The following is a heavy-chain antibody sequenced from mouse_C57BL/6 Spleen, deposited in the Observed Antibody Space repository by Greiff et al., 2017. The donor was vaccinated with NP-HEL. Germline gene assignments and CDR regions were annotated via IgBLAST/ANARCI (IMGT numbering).Heavy chain of an antibody. J-gene: IGHJ2*01. CDR3: ARRGAYYYGSSPFDY. V-gene: IGHV1-69*01. CDR1: GYTFTSYW. CDR2: IDPSDSYS. D-gene: IGHD1-1*01. Sequence: QVQLQQPGAELVMPGASVKLSCKASGYTFTSYWMHWVKQRPGQGLEWIGEIDPSDSYSNYNQKFKGKSTLTVDKSSSTAYMQLSSLTSEDSAVYYCARRGAYYYGSSPFDYWGQGTTLTVSS.